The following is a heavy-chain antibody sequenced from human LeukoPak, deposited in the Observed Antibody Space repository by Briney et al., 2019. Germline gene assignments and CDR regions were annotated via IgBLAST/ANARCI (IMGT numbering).Heavy chain of an antibody. CDR2: IESNGLT. CDR1: GFTFNSYW. V-gene: IGHV3-74*01. Sequence: PGGSLRLSCEASGFTFNSYWMHWVRQIPGKGLMWVSRIESNGLTLYADSVRDRFTISRDNGKNTIYLQMNSLRVDDTAIYYCAKAATYFYGSVTYDWFESWGQGTLVTVSS. CDR3: AKAATYFYGSVTYDWFES. D-gene: IGHD3-10*01. J-gene: IGHJ5*01.